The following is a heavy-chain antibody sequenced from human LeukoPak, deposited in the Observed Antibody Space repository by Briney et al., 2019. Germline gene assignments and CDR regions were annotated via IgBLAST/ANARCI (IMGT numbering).Heavy chain of an antibody. V-gene: IGHV3-53*01. Sequence: GGFLRLSCAASGFTVSSNYMNWVRQAPGKGLEWVSVIYSGGTTYYADSVKGRFTISRDNSKNTLYLQMNSLRAEDTAVYYCARERSGSYYFDYWGQGTLVTVSS. CDR1: GFTVSSNY. D-gene: IGHD1-26*01. CDR2: IYSGGTT. CDR3: ARERSGSYYFDY. J-gene: IGHJ4*02.